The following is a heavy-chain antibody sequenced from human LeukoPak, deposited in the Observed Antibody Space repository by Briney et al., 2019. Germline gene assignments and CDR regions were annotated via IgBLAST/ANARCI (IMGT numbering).Heavy chain of an antibody. D-gene: IGHD3-22*01. V-gene: IGHV3-23*01. J-gene: IGHJ3*02. CDR3: AKGTRLRYYYDSSGSQDAFDI. CDR2: ISGSGGST. Sequence: PGGSLRLSCTASGFTFSNFAMSWVRQAPGKGLEWVSAISGSGGSTYYADSVKGRFTISRDNSKNTLYLQMNSLRAEDTAVYYCAKGTRLRYYYDSSGSQDAFDIWGQGTMVTVTS. CDR1: GFTFSNFA.